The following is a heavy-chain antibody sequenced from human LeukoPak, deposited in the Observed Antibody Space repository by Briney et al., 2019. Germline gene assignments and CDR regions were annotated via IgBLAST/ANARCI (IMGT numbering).Heavy chain of an antibody. CDR3: AKDPEPDGDYRGQFDP. J-gene: IGHJ5*02. Sequence: PGGSLRLSCAASGFTFSSSAMSWVRQAPGKGLEWVSTISGSGDRTYYADSVKGRLTISRDNSKNTLYLQMNSLRAEDTAVYYCAKDPEPDGDYRGQFDPWGQGTLVTVSS. CDR1: GFTFSSSA. CDR2: ISGSGDRT. V-gene: IGHV3-23*01. D-gene: IGHD4-17*01.